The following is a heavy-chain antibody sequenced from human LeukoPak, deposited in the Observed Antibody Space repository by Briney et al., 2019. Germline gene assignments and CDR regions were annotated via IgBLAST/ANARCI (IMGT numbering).Heavy chain of an antibody. CDR1: GFTFSSSW. Sequence: GGSLRISCTASGFTFSSSWMHWVRQAPGKGLVWVSRLNSDGSRMSYVDSVKGRFTISRDNAKNTLYLQMNSLRAEDTAVYYCVGSGVLSYWGQGTLVTVSS. CDR3: VGSGVLSY. V-gene: IGHV3-74*01. J-gene: IGHJ4*02. CDR2: LNSDGSRM.